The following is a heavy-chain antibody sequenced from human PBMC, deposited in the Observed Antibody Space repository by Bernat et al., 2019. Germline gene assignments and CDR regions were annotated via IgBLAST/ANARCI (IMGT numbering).Heavy chain of an antibody. D-gene: IGHD1-1*01. J-gene: IGHJ4*02. CDR2: IRFDGSNQ. Sequence: QVQLVESGGGVVQPGGSLRLSCAASGFTFSTYGMHWVRQAPGKGLEWVAFIRFDGSNQYYADSVKGRFTVSRDNSKNTLFLQMNRVRPGVTAMYYCARELNGGLEYWGQGTLVSVSS. CDR3: ARELNGGLEY. V-gene: IGHV3-30*02. CDR1: GFTFSTYG.